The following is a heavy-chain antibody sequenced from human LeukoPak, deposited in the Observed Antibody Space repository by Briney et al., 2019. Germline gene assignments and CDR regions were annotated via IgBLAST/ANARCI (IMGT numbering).Heavy chain of an antibody. CDR3: TKGYYYHASGQSSLFDY. D-gene: IGHD3-22*01. J-gene: IGHJ4*02. V-gene: IGHV3-43D*03. Sequence: GGSLRLSCTVSGFTFDDYAMHWVRQVPGKGLEWVSLISWDGGFIYYTDSVKGRFTISRDNSKNSLYLQMTSLRTEDTALYYCTKGYYYHASGQSSLFDYWGQGILVTVSS. CDR1: GFTFDDYA. CDR2: ISWDGGFI.